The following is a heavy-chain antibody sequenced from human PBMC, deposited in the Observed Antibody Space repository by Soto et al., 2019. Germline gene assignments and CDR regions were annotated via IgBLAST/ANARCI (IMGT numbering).Heavy chain of an antibody. J-gene: IGHJ4*02. CDR3: VRDSAIESTFSEYHAIDY. V-gene: IGHV1-69*08. CDR2: IIPLLDKT. CDR1: GGTFSNDI. D-gene: IGHD2-2*01. Sequence: QVQLVQSGAEVKKPGSSVKVSCKTSGGTFSNDIISWVRQAPGQGLEWMGRIIPLLDKTNYAQKFQGRVTITADKPTGTVSTELHSLRSEVTAVYFCVRDSAIESTFSEYHAIDYWGQGTLVTVSS.